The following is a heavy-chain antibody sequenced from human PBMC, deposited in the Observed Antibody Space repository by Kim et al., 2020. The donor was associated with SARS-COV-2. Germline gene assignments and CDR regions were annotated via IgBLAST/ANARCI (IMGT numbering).Heavy chain of an antibody. D-gene: IGHD1-26*01. V-gene: IGHV3-7*01. Sequence: DGSETYYVDSVKGRFTISRNNAQNSLYLQMNSLRGDDTAVYYCGGGARRDYWGQGTLVTVSS. CDR3: GGGARRDY. CDR2: DGSET. J-gene: IGHJ4*02.